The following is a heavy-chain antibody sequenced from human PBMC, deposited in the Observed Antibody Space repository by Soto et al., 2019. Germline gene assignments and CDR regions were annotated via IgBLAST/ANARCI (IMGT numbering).Heavy chain of an antibody. J-gene: IGHJ4*02. Sequence: QVRLQESGPGLVKPSETLSLTCTVSGGSISPSYWNWVRQPPGKRPEWIGCIYYTGNTHYNPSLRRRVTISRGTSKNHFSLELTSVTAAETVMYFCAAGLDHNNVGYWRQGTLVTVSS. CDR1: GGSISPSY. V-gene: IGHV4-59*01. D-gene: IGHD1-20*01. CDR3: AAGLDHNNVGY. CDR2: IYYTGNT.